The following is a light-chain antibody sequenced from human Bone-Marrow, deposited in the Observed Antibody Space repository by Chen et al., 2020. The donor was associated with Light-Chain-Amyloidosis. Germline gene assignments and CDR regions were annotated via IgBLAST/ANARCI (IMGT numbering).Light chain of an antibody. CDR3: QVWDRSSDRPV. V-gene: IGLV3-21*02. Sequence: SYVLTQPSSVSVAPGQTATIACGGNNIGSTSEHWYQQTPGQAPLLVVYDDSDRPSGIPERLSSSDSGNTATLTISRVEAGDEGDYYCQVWDRSSDRPVFGGGTKLTVI. CDR1: NIGSTS. J-gene: IGLJ3*02. CDR2: DDS.